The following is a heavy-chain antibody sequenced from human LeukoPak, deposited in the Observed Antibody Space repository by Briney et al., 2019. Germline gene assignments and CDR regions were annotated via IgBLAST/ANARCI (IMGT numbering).Heavy chain of an antibody. CDR1: GFTVSSNY. Sequence: PGGSPRLSCAASGFTVSSNYMSWVRQAPGKGLQWVSVIYSGGSTYYADSVKGRFTISRDNSKNTLYLQMNSLRAGDTAVYYCAREMVRGVIDYWGQGTLVTVSS. CDR3: AREMVRGVIDY. CDR2: IYSGGST. V-gene: IGHV3-53*01. D-gene: IGHD3-10*01. J-gene: IGHJ4*02.